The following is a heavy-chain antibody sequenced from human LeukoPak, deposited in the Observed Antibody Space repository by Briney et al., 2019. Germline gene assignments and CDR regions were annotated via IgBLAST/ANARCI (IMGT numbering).Heavy chain of an antibody. CDR2: INPNSGGT. J-gene: IGHJ4*02. Sequence: ASVKVSCKASGYTFTGYYMHWVRQAPGQGLEWMGWINPNSGGTNYAQKFQGRVTMTRDTSISTAYMELSRLRSDDTAVYYCARGLVIAAAGRSGIDYWGQGTLVTVSS. CDR3: ARGLVIAAAGRSGIDY. D-gene: IGHD6-13*01. V-gene: IGHV1-2*02. CDR1: GYTFTGYY.